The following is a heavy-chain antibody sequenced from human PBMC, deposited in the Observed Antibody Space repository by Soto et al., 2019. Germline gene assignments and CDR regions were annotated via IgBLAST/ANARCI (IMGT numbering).Heavy chain of an antibody. V-gene: IGHV3-30*03. CDR1: GLTFSSSA. Sequence: QLVGSGGGVVQPGRSLRLSCAASGLTFSSSAMHWVRQAPGKGLEWVAAISEDGRNKYYADSVKGRLTISRDNSKNALYLQMNNLRVEDTAVYYCARVGVGHTNYYYNAMDVWGQGTTVTVS. J-gene: IGHJ6*02. CDR3: ARVGVGHTNYYYNAMDV. D-gene: IGHD2-8*01. CDR2: ISEDGRNK.